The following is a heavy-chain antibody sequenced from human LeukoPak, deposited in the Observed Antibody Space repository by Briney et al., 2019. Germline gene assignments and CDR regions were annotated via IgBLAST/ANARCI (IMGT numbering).Heavy chain of an antibody. CDR2: ISSSSSYI. CDR1: GFTFSSYN. CDR3: ARDNDLLRYFDWPLDY. D-gene: IGHD3-9*01. V-gene: IGHV3-21*01. Sequence: GGSLRLSCAASGFTFSSYNINWVRQAPGKGLEWVSSISSSSSYIYYADSVKGRFTISRDNAKNSLYLQMNSLRAEDTAVYYCARDNDLLRYFDWPLDYWGQGTLVTVSS. J-gene: IGHJ4*02.